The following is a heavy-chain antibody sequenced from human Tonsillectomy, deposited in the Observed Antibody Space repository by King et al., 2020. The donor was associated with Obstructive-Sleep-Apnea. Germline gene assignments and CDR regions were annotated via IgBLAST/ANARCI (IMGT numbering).Heavy chain of an antibody. J-gene: IGHJ5*02. Sequence: VQLVESGGGVVQPGRSLRLSCAASGFTFSSYAMYWVRQAPGKGLEWVATISYDGSNKQYGDSVKGRFTVSRDNPKNTLFLQMNSLRAEDTAVYYCARDQVEVTRVRGVIRTAGVGANWFDPWGQGTLVTVSS. CDR1: GFTFSSYA. CDR2: ISYDGSNK. D-gene: IGHD3-10*01. CDR3: ARDQVEVTRVRGVIRTAGVGANWFDP. V-gene: IGHV3-30*04.